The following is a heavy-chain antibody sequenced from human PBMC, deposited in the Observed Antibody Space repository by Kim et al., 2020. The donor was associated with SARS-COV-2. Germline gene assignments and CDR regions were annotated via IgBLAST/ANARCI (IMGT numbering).Heavy chain of an antibody. J-gene: IGHJ4*02. CDR1: GFTFSSYA. V-gene: IGHV3-23*01. Sequence: GGSLRLSCAASGFTFSSYAMSWVRQAPGKGLEWVSAISGSGGSTYYADSVKGRFTISRDNSKNTLYLQMNSLRAEDTAVYYCAKDQGSYYDFWSGYEFDYWGQGTLVTVSS. CDR3: AKDQGSYYDFWSGYEFDY. D-gene: IGHD3-3*01. CDR2: ISGSGGST.